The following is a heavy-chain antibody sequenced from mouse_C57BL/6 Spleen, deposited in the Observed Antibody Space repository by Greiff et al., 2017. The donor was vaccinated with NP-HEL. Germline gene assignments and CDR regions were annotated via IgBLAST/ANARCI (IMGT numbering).Heavy chain of an antibody. V-gene: IGHV6-3*01. CDR2: IRLKSDNYAT. CDR1: GFTFSNYW. D-gene: IGHD2-1*01. Sequence: EVKVEESGGGLVQPGGSMKLSCVASGFTFSNYWMNWVRQSPAKGLEWVAQIRLKSDNYATPYAESVKGRFTISRDDSKSSVYLQMNNLRAEDTGIYYCTYGNYDAMDDWGQGTSVTVSS. CDR3: TYGNYDAMDD. J-gene: IGHJ4*01.